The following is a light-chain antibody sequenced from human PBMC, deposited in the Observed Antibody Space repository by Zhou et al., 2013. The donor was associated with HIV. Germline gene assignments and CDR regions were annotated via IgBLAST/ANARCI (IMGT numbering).Light chain of an antibody. CDR2: LGS. J-gene: IGKJ1*01. V-gene: IGKV2-28*01. CDR3: MQATHWPPWT. Sequence: DIVMTQSPLSLPVTPGEPASMSCRSSQSLLHRNGYNYLDWYLQKPGRSPQLLIYLGSDRAPGVPDRFHGSGSDTDFTLNISRVEAEDVGVYYCMQATHWPPWTFGQGTKVEIK. CDR1: QSLLHRNGYNY.